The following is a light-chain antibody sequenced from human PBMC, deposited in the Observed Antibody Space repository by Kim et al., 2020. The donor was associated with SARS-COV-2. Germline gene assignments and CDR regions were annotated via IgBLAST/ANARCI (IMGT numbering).Light chain of an antibody. V-gene: IGKV1-9*01. Sequence: IQLTQSPSPLSASVGDRVSITCRASQGVTSTFLAWYQQKPGKAPNLLIYEASTLQSGVPSRFSGSGSGTEFTLTISGLQPEDFATYYCQQFRSYPHTFGQGTKLEI. CDR3: QQFRSYPHT. CDR2: EAS. CDR1: QGVTSTF. J-gene: IGKJ2*01.